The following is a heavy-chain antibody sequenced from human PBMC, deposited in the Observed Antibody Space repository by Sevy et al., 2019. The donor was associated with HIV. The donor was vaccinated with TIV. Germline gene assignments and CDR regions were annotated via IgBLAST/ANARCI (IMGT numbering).Heavy chain of an antibody. J-gene: IGHJ4*01. D-gene: IGHD5-18*01. Sequence: SETLSLTCAVSGGSISSGGYSWSWIRQPPGKGLEWIGYIYHSGSTYYNPSLKSRVTISVDRSKNQFSLKLSSVTAADTAVYYCARADMDTAMVIDYWGHGTLVTVSS. CDR1: GGSISSGGYS. CDR3: ARADMDTAMVIDY. V-gene: IGHV4-30-2*01. CDR2: IYHSGST.